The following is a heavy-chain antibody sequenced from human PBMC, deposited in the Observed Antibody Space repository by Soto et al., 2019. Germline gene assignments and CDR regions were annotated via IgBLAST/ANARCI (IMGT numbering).Heavy chain of an antibody. CDR3: PHLTSWGEGAPFEI. V-gene: IGHV2-5*02. D-gene: IGHD3-16*01. CDR2: IYWDDDK. Sequence: QITLKESGPTLVKPTQTLTLTCIFSGFSLSTSGVGVGWIRQPPGKALEWLAVIYWDDDKRYSPSLKSRVTITRDTSTTQVVFTMTNMDPEATGTFYCPHLTSWGEGAPFEIWGQGTKVTVSS. J-gene: IGHJ3*02. CDR1: GFSLSTSGVG.